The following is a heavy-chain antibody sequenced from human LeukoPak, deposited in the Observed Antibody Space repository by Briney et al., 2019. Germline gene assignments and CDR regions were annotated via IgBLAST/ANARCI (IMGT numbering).Heavy chain of an antibody. CDR3: AREGGFYRPLDY. CDR2: ISLTGLT. V-gene: IGHV4-4*02. J-gene: IGHJ4*02. Sequence: SETLSLACGVSGGSISNTNWWSWVRQPPGQGLEWIGEISLTGLTHYNPSLESRVTVSLGKSKNQLSLNLTSVTAADTAVYYCAREGGFYRPLDYSGQGTLVTVSS. CDR1: GGSISNTNW. D-gene: IGHD6-25*01.